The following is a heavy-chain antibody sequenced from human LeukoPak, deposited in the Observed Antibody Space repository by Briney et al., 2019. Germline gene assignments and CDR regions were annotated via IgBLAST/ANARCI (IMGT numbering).Heavy chain of an antibody. Sequence: GGSLRLSCAASGFTFSSYAMSWVRQAPGKGLEWVSAISGSGGSTYYADSVKGRSTISRDNSKNTLYLQMNSLRAEDTAVYYCARGDSPTITIFGVVIKGYMDVWGKGTTVTVSS. CDR2: ISGSGGST. D-gene: IGHD3-3*01. J-gene: IGHJ6*03. CDR3: ARGDSPTITIFGVVIKGYMDV. CDR1: GFTFSSYA. V-gene: IGHV3-23*01.